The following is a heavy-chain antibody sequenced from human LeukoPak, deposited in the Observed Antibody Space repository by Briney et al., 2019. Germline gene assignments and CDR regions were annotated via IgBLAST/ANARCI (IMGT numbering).Heavy chain of an antibody. J-gene: IGHJ2*01. V-gene: IGHV1-8*03. Sequence: ASVKVSCKASGYTFTSYDVNWVRQATGQGLEWMGWMNPNSGNTGYAQKFQGRVTITRNTSISTAYMELSSLRSEDTAVYYCARKLTGDGWYFDLWGRGTLVTVSS. CDR1: GYTFTSYD. D-gene: IGHD7-27*01. CDR3: ARKLTGDGWYFDL. CDR2: MNPNSGNT.